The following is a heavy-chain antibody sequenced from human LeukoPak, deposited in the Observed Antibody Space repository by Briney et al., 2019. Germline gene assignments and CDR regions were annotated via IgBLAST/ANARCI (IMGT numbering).Heavy chain of an antibody. CDR3: ARDSYYYGSGSYPLDY. Sequence: SETLSLTCAVSGGSISSGGYSWSWIRQPPGKGLEWIGYIYYSGSTYYNPSLKSRVTISVDTSKNQFSLKLSSVTAADTAVYYCARDSYYYGSGSYPLDYWGQGTLVTVSS. D-gene: IGHD3-10*01. V-gene: IGHV4-30-4*07. J-gene: IGHJ4*02. CDR2: IYYSGST. CDR1: GGSISSGGYS.